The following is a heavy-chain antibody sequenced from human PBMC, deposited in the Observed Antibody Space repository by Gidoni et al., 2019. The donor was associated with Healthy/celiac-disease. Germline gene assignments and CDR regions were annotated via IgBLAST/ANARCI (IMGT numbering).Heavy chain of an antibody. CDR3: AKPRFGELLIDY. V-gene: IGHV3-23*01. D-gene: IGHD3-10*01. J-gene: IGHJ4*02. CDR2: ISGSGGST. Sequence: EVQLLESGGGLVQPGGSLRLSGAASGFTFSSYAMSWVRQSPGKGLEWVSAISGSGGSTYYADSVKGRFTISRDNSKNTLYLQMNTLRAEDTAVYYCAKPRFGELLIDYWGQGTLVTVSS. CDR1: GFTFSSYA.